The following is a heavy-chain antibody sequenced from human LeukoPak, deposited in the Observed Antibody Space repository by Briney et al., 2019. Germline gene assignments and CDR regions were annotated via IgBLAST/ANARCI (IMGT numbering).Heavy chain of an antibody. CDR1: GFTLKTYS. CDR3: ARAYSETYGLGYYYMDV. D-gene: IGHD1-26*01. J-gene: IGHJ6*03. Sequence: GGSLRLSCAASGFTLKTYSMNWVRQAPGKGLEWVSSISSSSSYIYYADSVKGRFTISRDNAKNSLYLQMNSLRAEDTAVYYCARAYSETYGLGYYYMDVWGKGTTVTISS. CDR2: ISSSSSYI. V-gene: IGHV3-21*01.